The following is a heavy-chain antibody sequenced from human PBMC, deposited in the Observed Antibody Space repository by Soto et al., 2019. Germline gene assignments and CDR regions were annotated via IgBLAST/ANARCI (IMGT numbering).Heavy chain of an antibody. CDR2: ISAYNGNT. Sequence: QVQLVQSGAEVKKPGASVKVSCKTSGYTFTTYGITWVRQAPGQGLEWMGWISAYNGNTNYAQKLQGRVTMTTDTSTSTAYMERRSLGSDDTAVYYCARDPARISPNTLSYYFDYWGQGTLVTVSS. CDR3: ARDPARISPNTLSYYFDY. D-gene: IGHD2-8*01. V-gene: IGHV1-18*01. J-gene: IGHJ4*02. CDR1: GYTFTTYG.